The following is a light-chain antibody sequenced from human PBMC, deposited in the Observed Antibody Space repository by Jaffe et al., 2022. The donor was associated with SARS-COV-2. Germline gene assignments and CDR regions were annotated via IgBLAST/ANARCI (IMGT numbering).Light chain of an antibody. Sequence: EIVMTQSPATLSVSPGEGATLSCRASQSLSGNLAWYQQKPGQAPRLLIYGASTRASGISARFSGSGSGTEFTLTLSSLQSEDFAVYYCQQYGSWPLTFGGGTKVEIK. CDR3: QQYGSWPLT. J-gene: IGKJ4*01. CDR2: GAS. CDR1: QSLSGN. V-gene: IGKV3-15*01.